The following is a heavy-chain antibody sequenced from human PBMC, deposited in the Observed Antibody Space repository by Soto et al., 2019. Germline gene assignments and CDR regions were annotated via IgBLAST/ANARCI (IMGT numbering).Heavy chain of an antibody. CDR2: IYYSGST. D-gene: IGHD3-3*01. CDR3: ARARRLTVFGVVIYNWFDP. CDR1: GGSVSSGSYY. V-gene: IGHV4-61*01. Sequence: QVQLQESGPGLVKPSETLSLTCTVSGGSVSSGSYYWSWIRQPPGKGLEWIGYIYYSGSTNYNPALGRRPTVSVDTSKNQFSLKLSSVTAADTAVYYCARARRLTVFGVVIYNWFDPWGQGTLVTVSS. J-gene: IGHJ5*02.